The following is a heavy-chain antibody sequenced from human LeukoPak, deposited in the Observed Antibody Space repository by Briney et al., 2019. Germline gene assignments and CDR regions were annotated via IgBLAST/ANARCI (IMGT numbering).Heavy chain of an antibody. J-gene: IGHJ4*02. D-gene: IGHD6-19*01. CDR1: GLAFSDHY. V-gene: IGHV3-11*04. CDR2: ISNSGSVL. Sequence: TPGGSLRLSCAASGLAFSDHYMSWIRQAPGKGLEWVAYISNSGSVLYYTDSVKGRFTITRDNAKNSLYLQMNSLRAEDTAVYYCARVGRIAVAGTSHKQLDYWGQGTLVTVSS. CDR3: ARVGRIAVAGTSHKQLDY.